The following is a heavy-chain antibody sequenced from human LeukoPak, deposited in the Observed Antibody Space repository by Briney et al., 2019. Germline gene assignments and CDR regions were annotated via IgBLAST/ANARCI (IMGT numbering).Heavy chain of an antibody. CDR3: ASDYGASFDY. Sequence: SETLSLTCTVSGGSIRSSSYNWGWIRQPPGKGLEWIGSIHYTGTTYYNPSLKNRVTISFDTSKNQFSLKLSSVTAADTAVYYCASDYGASFDYWGQGTLVTVSS. V-gene: IGHV4-39*07. D-gene: IGHD4-17*01. CDR2: IHYTGTT. CDR1: GGSIRSSSYN. J-gene: IGHJ4*02.